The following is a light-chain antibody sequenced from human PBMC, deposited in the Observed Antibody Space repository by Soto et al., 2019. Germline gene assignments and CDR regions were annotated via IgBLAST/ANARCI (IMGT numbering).Light chain of an antibody. CDR3: QQSGT. V-gene: IGKV1-5*03. J-gene: IGKJ1*01. CDR1: QSISSR. Sequence: DIQMTQSPSTLSASVGDRVTITCRASQSISSRLAWYQQKPGKAPKVLIYKASSLESGVPSRFSGSRSGTDFTLTISSLQPDDFATYDCQQSGTLGQGTKVEI. CDR2: KAS.